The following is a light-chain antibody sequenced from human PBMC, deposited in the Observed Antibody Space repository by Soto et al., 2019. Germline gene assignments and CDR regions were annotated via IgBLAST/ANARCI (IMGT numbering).Light chain of an antibody. CDR1: LTFCSKY. CDR3: QHYGTSPPRYI. V-gene: IGKV3-20*01. J-gene: IGKJ2*01. Sequence: DIVLTQSPGTLSLSPGERATLSCRASLTFCSKYLAWYQHKPGQAPRLLIYGASTRAAGIPDRFSGSGSGTDFTLTISRLEPEDVAVYYCQHYGTSPPRYIFGQGTKLQIK. CDR2: GAS.